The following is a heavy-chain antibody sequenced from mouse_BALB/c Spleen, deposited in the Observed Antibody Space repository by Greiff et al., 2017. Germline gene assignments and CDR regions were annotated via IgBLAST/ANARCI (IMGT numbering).Heavy chain of an antibody. CDR2: INPSTGYT. CDR1: GYTFTSYW. V-gene: IGHV1-7*01. J-gene: IGHJ3*01. CDR3: ASFYRYDPAWFAY. D-gene: IGHD2-14*01. Sequence: VQLQESGAELAKPGASVKMSCKASGYTFTSYWMHWVKQRPGQGLEWIGYINPSTGYTEYNQKFKDKATLTADKSSSTAYMQLSSLTSEDSAVYYCASFYRYDPAWFAYWGQGTLVTVSA.